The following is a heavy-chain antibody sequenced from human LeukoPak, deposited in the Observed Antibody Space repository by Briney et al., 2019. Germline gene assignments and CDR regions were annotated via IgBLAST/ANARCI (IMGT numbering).Heavy chain of an antibody. V-gene: IGHV4-59*08. CDR1: GGSISSYY. J-gene: IGHJ6*02. D-gene: IGHD6-13*01. CDR2: IYYSGST. Sequence: SETLSLTCTVSGGSISSYYWSWIRQPPGKGLEWIGYIYYSGSTNYNPSLKSRVTISVDTSKNQFSLKLSSVTAADTAVYYCGRLSPAGYSSSWYNYYYYGMDVWGQGTTVTVSS. CDR3: GRLSPAGYSSSWYNYYYYGMDV.